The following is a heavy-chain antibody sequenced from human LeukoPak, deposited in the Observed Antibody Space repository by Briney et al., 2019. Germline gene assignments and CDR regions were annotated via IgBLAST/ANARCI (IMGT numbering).Heavy chain of an antibody. CDR2: IWFDGSNK. D-gene: IGHD5/OR15-5a*01. Sequence: GGSLRLSCAASRFTFSSFDMHWVRQAPGKGLEWVTFIWFDGSNKYYADSVKGRFTISRDNSKNTLYLQMSSLRPEDTAVYYCARQIGVSIDYWGQGTLVTVSS. J-gene: IGHJ4*02. V-gene: IGHV3-30*02. CDR3: ARQIGVSIDY. CDR1: RFTFSSFD.